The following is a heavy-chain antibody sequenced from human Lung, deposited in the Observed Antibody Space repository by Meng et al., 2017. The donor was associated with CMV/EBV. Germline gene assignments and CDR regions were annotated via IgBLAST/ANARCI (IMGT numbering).Heavy chain of an antibody. J-gene: IGHJ4*02. CDR1: GFTFNTYW. D-gene: IGHD6-19*01. Sequence: GESXKISCAASGFTFNTYWMSWVRQAPGKGLEWVAIIKQDGSGKYYVDSVKGRFTISRDNGKKSLYLQMNSLRVEDTAVYYCVREKWLVIFDYWGQGTPVTVSS. CDR3: VREKWLVIFDY. V-gene: IGHV3-7*01. CDR2: IKQDGSGK.